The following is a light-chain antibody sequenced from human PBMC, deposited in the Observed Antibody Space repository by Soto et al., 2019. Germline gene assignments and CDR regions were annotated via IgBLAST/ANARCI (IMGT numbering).Light chain of an antibody. CDR2: EVT. CDR3: SSYTNTSTLVI. CDR1: SSDIGGYKF. V-gene: IGLV2-14*03. Sequence: QSVLTQPASVSASPGQSITISCSGTSSDIGGYKFVSWYQQHPGRAPKVIIYEVTNRPSGVSNRFSGSKAGNTASLTIAGLQAEDEADYYCSSYTNTSTLVIFGGGTKVTVL. J-gene: IGLJ2*01.